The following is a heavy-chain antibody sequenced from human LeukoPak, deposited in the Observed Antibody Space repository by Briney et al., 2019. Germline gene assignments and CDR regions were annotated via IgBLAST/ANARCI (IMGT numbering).Heavy chain of an antibody. CDR3: TRDRGAYNLYDY. CDR1: GFTFNTYA. CDR2: IRSKAYGETA. Sequence: PGGSLRLSCAASGFTFNTYAMAWVRQAPGKGLEWVGFIRSKAYGETADYAASVKGRFTISRDDSKAIAYLQMNSLKTEDTAVYHRTRDRGAYNLYDYWGQGTLVTVSS. D-gene: IGHD1-1*01. J-gene: IGHJ4*02. V-gene: IGHV3-49*04.